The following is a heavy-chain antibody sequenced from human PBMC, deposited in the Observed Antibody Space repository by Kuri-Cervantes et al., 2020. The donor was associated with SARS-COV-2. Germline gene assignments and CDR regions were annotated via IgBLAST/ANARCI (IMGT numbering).Heavy chain of an antibody. D-gene: IGHD3-3*01. CDR1: GYTFTSYY. CDR3: ARDILEDFTIVYYYYGMDV. V-gene: IGHV1-46*01. Sequence: ASVKVSCKASGYTFTSYYMHWVRQAPGQGLEWMGIINPSGGSTSYAQKFQGRVTMTRDTSTSTVYMELSSLRSEDTAVYYCARDILEDFTIVYYYYGMDVWGQGTTVTVSS. CDR2: INPSGGST. J-gene: IGHJ6*02.